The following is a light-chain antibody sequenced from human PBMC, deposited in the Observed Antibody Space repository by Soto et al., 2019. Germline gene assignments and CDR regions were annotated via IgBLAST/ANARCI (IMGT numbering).Light chain of an antibody. CDR1: QTISSN. J-gene: IGKJ4*01. Sequence: EMVLTQSPATLSLSPGERATLSCRANQTISSNLAWYQQKPGQAPRLLIYGASTRATGIPARFSGSGSGTEFTLTISSLQSEDFTVYYCQHYNNWVGTFGGGTKVDIK. V-gene: IGKV3-15*01. CDR2: GAS. CDR3: QHYNNWVGT.